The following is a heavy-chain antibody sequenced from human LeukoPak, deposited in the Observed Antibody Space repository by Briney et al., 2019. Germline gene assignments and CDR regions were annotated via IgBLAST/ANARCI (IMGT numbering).Heavy chain of an antibody. D-gene: IGHD2-21*02. Sequence: TASETLSLTCIVSGGSISSFYWSWIRQPPGKGLDWIGYIYHNGRARYRPSLGSRVTMSLDTSKNQFSLKVKSLTAADTAVYYCAGRQQIVAVTASRDTFDIWGQGTMVTVSS. CDR1: GGSISSFY. CDR3: AGRQQIVAVTASRDTFDI. V-gene: IGHV4-59*01. J-gene: IGHJ3*02. CDR2: IYHNGRA.